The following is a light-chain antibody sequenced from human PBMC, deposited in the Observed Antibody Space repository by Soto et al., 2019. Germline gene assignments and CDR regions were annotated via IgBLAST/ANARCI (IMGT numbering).Light chain of an antibody. V-gene: IGKV1-39*01. J-gene: IGKJ4*01. CDR1: QSISSY. Sequence: DIQMTQSPSSLSASVGDRVSITCRASQSISSYLNWYQQKPVKAPKLLIYAASSLQSGVPSRFSGSGSGTDFTLTISSLQPEDFATYYCQQYYSFPLTFGGGTKVDI. CDR2: AAS. CDR3: QQYYSFPLT.